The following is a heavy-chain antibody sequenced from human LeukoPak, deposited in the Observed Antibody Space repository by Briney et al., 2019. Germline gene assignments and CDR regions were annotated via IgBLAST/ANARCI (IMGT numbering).Heavy chain of an antibody. D-gene: IGHD3-22*01. CDR3: ARQISPFDSSGYYAY. CDR2: IYPGDSDT. Sequence: GESLKISCQASGYSFTSYWIGWVRQMPGKGLEWMGIIYPGDSDTRYSPSFQGQVTISADKSISTAYLQWSSLKVSDTAMYYCARQISPFDSSGYYAYWGQGTLVTVSS. V-gene: IGHV5-51*01. J-gene: IGHJ4*02. CDR1: GYSFTSYW.